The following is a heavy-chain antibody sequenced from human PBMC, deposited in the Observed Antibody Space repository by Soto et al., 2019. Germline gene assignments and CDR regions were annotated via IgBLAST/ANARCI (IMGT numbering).Heavy chain of an antibody. CDR3: ARVVQRGGYAMDV. CDR2: CSSTGYTT. J-gene: IGHJ6*02. Sequence: GALRLTCAASGFPFSRYEMSWVRQAPGKGLEWLSYCSSTGYTTVYADSVEGRFTISRDNAKDSLYLQMNSLRVEDTAVYYCARVVQRGGYAMDVWGQGATVPVPS. CDR1: GFPFSRYE. V-gene: IGHV3-48*03.